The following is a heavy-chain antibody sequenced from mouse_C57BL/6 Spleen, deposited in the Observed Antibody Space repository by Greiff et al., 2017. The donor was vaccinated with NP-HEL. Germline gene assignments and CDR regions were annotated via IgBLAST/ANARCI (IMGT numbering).Heavy chain of an antibody. J-gene: IGHJ1*03. CDR1: GFTFSDYG. D-gene: IGHD1-1*01. CDR3: ARHPYYYGSSYRYFDV. CDR2: ISNLAYSI. V-gene: IGHV5-15*01. Sequence: EVKLMESGGGLVQSGGSLKLSCAASGFTFSDYGMAWVRQAPRKGPEWVAFISNLAYSIYYADTVTGRFTISRENAKNTLYLEMSSLRSEDTAMYYCARHPYYYGSSYRYFDVWGTGTTVTVSS.